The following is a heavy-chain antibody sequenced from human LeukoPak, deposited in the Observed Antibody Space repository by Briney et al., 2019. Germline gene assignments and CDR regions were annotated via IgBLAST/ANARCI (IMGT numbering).Heavy chain of an antibody. CDR3: ARGNGDGYGTFQH. V-gene: IGHV4-59*01. CDR2: IYYSGST. J-gene: IGHJ1*01. CDR1: GGSFSSYY. Sequence: SETLSLTCAVYGGSFSSYYWSWIRQPSGKGLEWIGYIYYSGSTNYNPSLKSRVTISVDTSKNQFSLKLSSVTAADTAVYYCARGNGDGYGTFQHWGQGTLVTVSS. D-gene: IGHD5-24*01.